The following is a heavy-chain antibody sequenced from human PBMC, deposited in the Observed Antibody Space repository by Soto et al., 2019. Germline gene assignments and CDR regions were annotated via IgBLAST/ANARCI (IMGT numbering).Heavy chain of an antibody. V-gene: IGHV3-7*01. CDR2: IKQDGSEK. CDR1: GFTFSSYW. D-gene: IGHD5-12*01. J-gene: IGHJ6*02. CDR3: ARDPNIVATMGSIYYYYGMDV. Sequence: GALRLSCAASGFTFSSYWMSWVRQAPGKGLEWVTNIKQDGSEKYYVDSVKGRFTISRDNAKNSLYLQMNSLRAEDTAVYYCARDPNIVATMGSIYYYYGMDVWGQGTTVTVSS.